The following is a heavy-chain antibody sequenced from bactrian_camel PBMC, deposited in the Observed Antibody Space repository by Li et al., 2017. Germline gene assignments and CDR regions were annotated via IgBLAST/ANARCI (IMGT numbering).Heavy chain of an antibody. Sequence: HVQLVESGGGSVQAGGSLRLSCAASIGTFRSACMGWIRQVSGKEREGVASIDSDGETTYADSVKGRFTISRDNAKNSVYLQMNSLKLEDTAMYYCAADFGPYCSGNYLARRANFEGQGTQVTVS. CDR2: IDSDGET. CDR1: IGTFRSAC. J-gene: IGHJ4*01. V-gene: IGHV3S53*01. D-gene: IGHD2*01.